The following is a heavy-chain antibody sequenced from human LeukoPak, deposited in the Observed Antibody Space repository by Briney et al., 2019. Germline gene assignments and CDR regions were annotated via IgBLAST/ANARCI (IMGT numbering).Heavy chain of an antibody. CDR1: GNSIRSSSYY. CDR2: IYYSGST. J-gene: IGHJ1*01. D-gene: IGHD3-22*01. Sequence: PSETLSLTCTVSGNSIRSSSYYWGWIRQSPEKGLEWIGSIYYSGSTYYSASFKSRVTISVDTSQNQFSLKLRSVTAADRAVYYCASRYYYDTRGYFLHWGQGTLATVSS. V-gene: IGHV4-39*01. CDR3: ASRYYYDTRGYFLH.